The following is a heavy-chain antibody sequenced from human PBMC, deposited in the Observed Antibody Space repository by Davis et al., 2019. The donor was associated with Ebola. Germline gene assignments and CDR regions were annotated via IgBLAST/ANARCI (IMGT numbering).Heavy chain of an antibody. J-gene: IGHJ4*02. CDR1: GFTFSSYS. CDR2: ISYDGSNK. V-gene: IGHV3-30*18. Sequence: GESLKISCAASGFTFSSYSMNWVRQAPGKGLEWVAVISYDGSNKYYADSVKGRFTISRDNSKNTVYLQMNSLRAEDTAVYYCAKTDYWGQGTLVTVSS. CDR3: AKTDY.